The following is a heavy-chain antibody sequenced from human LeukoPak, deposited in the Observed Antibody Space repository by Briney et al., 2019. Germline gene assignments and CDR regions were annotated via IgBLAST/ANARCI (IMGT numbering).Heavy chain of an antibody. CDR1: GFTFSTYW. CDR2: IKTDGSST. Sequence: GGSLRLSCAASGFTFSTYWMHWVRQAPGKGLVWVSHIKTDGSSTAYADSVKGRFTISRDNAKNTLYLQMNSLRAEDTAVYYCARDRGYTQDYWGQGTLVTVSS. CDR3: ARDRGYTQDY. J-gene: IGHJ4*02. D-gene: IGHD5-12*01. V-gene: IGHV3-74*01.